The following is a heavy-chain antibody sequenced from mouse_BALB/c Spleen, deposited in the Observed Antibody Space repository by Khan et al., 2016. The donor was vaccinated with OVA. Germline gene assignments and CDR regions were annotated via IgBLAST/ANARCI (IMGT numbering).Heavy chain of an antibody. J-gene: IGHJ2*01. Sequence: QVQLKQSGAELARPGASVKMSCKASGYTFTSYTMHWVKQRPGQGLEWIGYINPSSGYTKYNQKFKEKATLTADKSSNTAYMQLCSLTSEDSEVYYGARTNERWGQGTTLTVSS. CDR1: GYTFTSYT. CDR3: ARTNER. CDR2: INPSSGYT. V-gene: IGHV1-4*01. D-gene: IGHD1-3*01.